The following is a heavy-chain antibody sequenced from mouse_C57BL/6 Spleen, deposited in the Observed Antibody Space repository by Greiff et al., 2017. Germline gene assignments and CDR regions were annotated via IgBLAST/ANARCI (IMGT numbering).Heavy chain of an antibody. CDR3: AREDDGYSAGFAY. Sequence: QVQLQQPGAELVKPGASVKLSCKASGYTFTSYWMHWVKQRPGQGLEWIGMIHPNSGSTNYNEKFKSKATLTVDKSSSTAYMQLSSLTSEDSAVYYCAREDDGYSAGFAYGGQGTLVTVSA. J-gene: IGHJ3*01. CDR2: IHPNSGST. V-gene: IGHV1-64*01. CDR1: GYTFTSYW. D-gene: IGHD2-3*01.